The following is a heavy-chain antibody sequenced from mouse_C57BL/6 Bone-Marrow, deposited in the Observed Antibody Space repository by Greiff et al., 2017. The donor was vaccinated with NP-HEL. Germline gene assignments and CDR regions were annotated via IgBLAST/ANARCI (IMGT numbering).Heavy chain of an antibody. CDR1: GFNIKDDY. Sequence: EVQLQESGAELVRPGASVKLSCTASGFNIKDDYMHWVKQRPEQGLEWIGWIDPENGDTEYASKFQGKATITADTSSNTAYLQLSSLTSEDTAVYYCTLDSSGLYYYAMDYWGQGTSVTVSS. D-gene: IGHD3-2*02. J-gene: IGHJ4*01. V-gene: IGHV14-4*01. CDR2: IDPENGDT. CDR3: TLDSSGLYYYAMDY.